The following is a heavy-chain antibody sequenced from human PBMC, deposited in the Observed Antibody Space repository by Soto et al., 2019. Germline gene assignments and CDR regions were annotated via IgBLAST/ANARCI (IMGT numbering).Heavy chain of an antibody. V-gene: IGHV3-7*04. CDR1: GFTFSSSW. D-gene: IGHD4-17*01. Sequence: EVQLVESGGGLVQPGGSLRLACAASGFTFSSSWMSWVRQAPGKGLEWVANINQDGSVKNYVDSVKGRVTISRDNAKNSLYLQMNSLRAEDTAVYYCARLSTTVTCDYWGQGTLVTVSS. CDR2: INQDGSVK. CDR3: ARLSTTVTCDY. J-gene: IGHJ4*02.